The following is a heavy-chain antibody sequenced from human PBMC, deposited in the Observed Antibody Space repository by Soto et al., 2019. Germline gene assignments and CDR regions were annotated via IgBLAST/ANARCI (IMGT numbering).Heavy chain of an antibody. CDR1: GYTFTGYY. Sequence: ASVKVSCKASGYTFTGYYMHWVRQAPGQGLEWMGWINPNSGGTNYAQKFQGRVTMTRDTSISTAYMELSRLRSDDTAAYYCARDLYSSPPYDGMDVWGQGTTVTVSS. CDR2: INPNSGGT. J-gene: IGHJ6*02. D-gene: IGHD6-13*01. V-gene: IGHV1-2*02. CDR3: ARDLYSSPPYDGMDV.